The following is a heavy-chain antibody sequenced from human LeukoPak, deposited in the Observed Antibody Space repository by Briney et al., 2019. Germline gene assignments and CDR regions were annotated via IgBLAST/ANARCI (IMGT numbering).Heavy chain of an antibody. D-gene: IGHD2-2*01. J-gene: IGHJ4*02. CDR2: INPNSGGT. V-gene: IGHV1-2*02. CDR1: GYTFTGYY. Sequence: ASVKVSCKASGYTFTGYYMHWVRQAPGQGLEWMGWINPNSGGTNYAQKFQGGVTITADKSTSTAYMELSSLRSEDTAVYYCARDPYVVVPAAMRYFDYWGQGTLVTVSS. CDR3: ARDPYVVVPAAMRYFDY.